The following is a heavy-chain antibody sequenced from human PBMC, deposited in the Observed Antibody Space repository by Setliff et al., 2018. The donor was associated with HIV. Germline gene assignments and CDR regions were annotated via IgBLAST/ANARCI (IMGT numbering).Heavy chain of an antibody. D-gene: IGHD6-19*01. CDR2: ISAYNGNT. CDR1: GYTFTSYY. CDR3: ARLGSGWSDSYYYAMDI. V-gene: IGHV1-18*04. J-gene: IGHJ6*02. Sequence: GASVKVSCKASGYTFTSYYMHWVRQAPGQGLEWMGWISAYNGNTNYAQKLQGRVTMTVDTSTSRAYMELRSLRSDDTAVYFCARLGSGWSDSYYYAMDIWGQGTTVTVSS.